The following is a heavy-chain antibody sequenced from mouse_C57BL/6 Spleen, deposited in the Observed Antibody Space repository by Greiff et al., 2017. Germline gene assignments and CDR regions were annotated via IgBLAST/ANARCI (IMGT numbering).Heavy chain of an antibody. CDR2: IYPRSGNP. D-gene: IGHD2-5*01. CDR1: GYTFTRYG. V-gene: IGHV1-81*01. Sequence: QVQLQQSGAELARPGASVKLSCKASGYTFTRYGISWVKQRTGQGLEWIGEIYPRSGNPYYNEKFKGKATLTADKSSSTAYMELRSLTSEDSAVYFCARDYSNYYYAMDYWGQGTSVTVSS. J-gene: IGHJ4*01. CDR3: ARDYSNYYYAMDY.